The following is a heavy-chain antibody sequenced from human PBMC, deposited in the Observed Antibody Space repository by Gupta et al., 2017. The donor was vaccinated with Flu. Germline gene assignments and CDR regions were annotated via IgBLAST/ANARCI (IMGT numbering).Heavy chain of an antibody. CDR3: ARGMDGGWFDP. D-gene: IGHD3/OR15-3a*01. J-gene: IGHJ5*02. Sequence: VRQASGKGLEWVSRIRSKANNYATVYAASVKGRFTISRDDSRNTAYLQMNSLQTDDTAVYYCARGMDGGWFDPRGQGTLVTVSS. CDR2: IRSKANNYAT. V-gene: IGHV3-73*01.